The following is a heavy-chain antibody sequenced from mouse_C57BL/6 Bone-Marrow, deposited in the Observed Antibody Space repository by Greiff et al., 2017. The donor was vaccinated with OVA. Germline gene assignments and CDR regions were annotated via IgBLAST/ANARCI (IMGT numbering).Heavy chain of an antibody. CDR1: GFNIKDYY. J-gene: IGHJ4*01. CDR2: IDPENGDT. CDR3: TSSVSTASGYTMDY. V-gene: IGHV14-4*01. D-gene: IGHD1-2*01. Sequence: VHVKQSGAELVRPGASVKLSCTASGFNIKDYYMHWVKQRPEQGLEWIGWIDPENGDTEYASKFQGKATITPDTSSNTAYLQLSSLTSEDTAVYYSTSSVSTASGYTMDYWGQGTSGTVSS.